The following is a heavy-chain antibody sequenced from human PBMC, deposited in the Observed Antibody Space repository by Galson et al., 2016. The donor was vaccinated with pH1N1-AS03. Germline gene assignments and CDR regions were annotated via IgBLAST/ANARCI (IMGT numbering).Heavy chain of an antibody. J-gene: IGHJ6*02. CDR2: LSSRGDDA. Sequence: SLRLSCAASGFTFSTYSMAWVRQAPGKGLEWVSALSSRGDDAYCADSVKGRFTISRDNSMNTLYLQMHSLKAEDTAVYYCAKGQLGILFYGIHVWGQGTTVIVSS. V-gene: IGHV3-23*01. D-gene: IGHD7-27*01. CDR1: GFTFSTYS. CDR3: AKGQLGILFYGIHV.